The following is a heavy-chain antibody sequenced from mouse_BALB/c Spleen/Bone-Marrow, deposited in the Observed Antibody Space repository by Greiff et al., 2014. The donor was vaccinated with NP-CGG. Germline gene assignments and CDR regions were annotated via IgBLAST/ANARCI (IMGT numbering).Heavy chain of an antibody. CDR3: TRGRTWDFDY. D-gene: IGHD4-1*01. CDR2: INPNNGCT. V-gene: IGHV1S81*02. J-gene: IGHJ2*01. CDR1: GYTFTTYY. Sequence: QVQLQQPGAELVKPGTSVKLSCKASGYTFTTYYMYWVKQRPGQGLEWIGEINPNNGCTNFKEKFKSKATLTVDKSSSTAYMQLSSLTSEDSAVYYCTRGRTWDFDYWGQGTTLTVSS.